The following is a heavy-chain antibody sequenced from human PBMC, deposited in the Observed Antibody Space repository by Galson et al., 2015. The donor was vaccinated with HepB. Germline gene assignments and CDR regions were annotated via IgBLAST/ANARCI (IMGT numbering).Heavy chain of an antibody. CDR2: ISDSSSYT. CDR3: ARGGSYGSGSFFYHSDY. Sequence: SLRLSCAASGFTFSDYYMSWIRQAPGKGLEWVSYISDSSSYTNYADSVKGRFTISRDNARSSLYLQMNSLRAEDTAVYYCARGGSYGSGSFFYHSDYWGQGTLVTVSS. V-gene: IGHV3-11*06. J-gene: IGHJ4*02. CDR1: GFTFSDYY. D-gene: IGHD3-10*01.